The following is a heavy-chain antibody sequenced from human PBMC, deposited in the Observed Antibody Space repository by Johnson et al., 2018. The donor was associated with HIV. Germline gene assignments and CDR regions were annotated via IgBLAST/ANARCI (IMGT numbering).Heavy chain of an antibody. V-gene: IGHV3-30*03. Sequence: QVQLVESGGGLVQPGRSLRLSCAASGFTFSSYGMHWVRQAPGKGLEWVAIISYDAKNKYYADSVKGRFTISRDNSKNTLFLQMNSLKTEDTAVYYCARGGGVVGNAFDIWGQGTMVTVSS. CDR3: ARGGGVVGNAFDI. D-gene: IGHD1-26*01. CDR1: GFTFSSYG. CDR2: ISYDAKNK. J-gene: IGHJ3*02.